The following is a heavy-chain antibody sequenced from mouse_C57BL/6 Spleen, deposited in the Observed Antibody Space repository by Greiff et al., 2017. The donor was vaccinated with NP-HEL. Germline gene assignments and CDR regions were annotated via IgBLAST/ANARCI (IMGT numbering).Heavy chain of an antibody. J-gene: IGHJ3*01. Sequence: VQLQQSGAELARPGASVKMSCKASGYTFTSYTMHWVKQRPGQGLEWIGYINPSSGYTKYNQKFKDKATLTADKSSSTAYMQLSSLTSEDSAVYYCARRLTGTDGIGYWGQGTLVTVSA. CDR3: ARRLTGTDGIGY. CDR2: INPSSGYT. CDR1: GYTFTSYT. D-gene: IGHD4-1*01. V-gene: IGHV1-4*01.